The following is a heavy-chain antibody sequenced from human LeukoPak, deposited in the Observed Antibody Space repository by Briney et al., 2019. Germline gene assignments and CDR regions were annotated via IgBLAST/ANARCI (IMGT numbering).Heavy chain of an antibody. D-gene: IGHD3-10*01. Sequence: PSETLSLTCTVSGGSISSGSYYWSWIRQPAGKGLEWIGRIYTSGSTNYNPSLKSRVTISVDTSKNQFSLKLSSVTAADTAVYYCARSRGSGSYWTRDHNWFDPWGQGTLVIVSS. J-gene: IGHJ5*02. CDR1: GGSISSGSYY. CDR3: ARSRGSGSYWTRDHNWFDP. V-gene: IGHV4-61*02. CDR2: IYTSGST.